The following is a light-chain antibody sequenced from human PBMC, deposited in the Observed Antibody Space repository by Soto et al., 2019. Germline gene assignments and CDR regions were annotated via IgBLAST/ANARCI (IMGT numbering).Light chain of an antibody. CDR2: DAS. Sequence: EIVLTQSPATLSLSPGERATLSCRASQSVGSYLAWYQQIPGQAPRLLIYDASNRAAGIPPRFSVRGSGTEFTPTISGLEPEDFAVYYCQHRSFWWLSSDGGTNVEV. CDR1: QSVGSY. CDR3: QHRSFWWLS. J-gene: IGKJ4*01. V-gene: IGKV3-11*01.